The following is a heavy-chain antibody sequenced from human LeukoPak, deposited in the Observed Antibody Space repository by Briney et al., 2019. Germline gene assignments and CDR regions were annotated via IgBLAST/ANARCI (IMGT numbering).Heavy chain of an antibody. Sequence: PSETLSLTCAVSGGSISSGGYSWSWIRQPPGKGLEWIGYIYYSGSTYHNPSLKSRVTISVDTSKNQFSLKVSSVTAADTAVYYCARVRAAAIPYYFENWGQGTLVTVSS. CDR2: IYYSGST. CDR3: ARVRAAAIPYYFEN. V-gene: IGHV4-30-4*07. D-gene: IGHD6-13*01. J-gene: IGHJ4*02. CDR1: GGSISSGGYS.